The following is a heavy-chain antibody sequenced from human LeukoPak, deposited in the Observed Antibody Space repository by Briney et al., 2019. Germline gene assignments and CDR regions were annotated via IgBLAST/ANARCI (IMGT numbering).Heavy chain of an antibody. D-gene: IGHD3-10*01. CDR3: AKDAVAPGSSGDYFDY. CDR2: ITGSGSGGST. Sequence: GGSLRLSCAASGFTFSRNAMSWVRQAPGKGLEWVSVITGSGSGGSTYYAGSVKGRFTISRDNSKNTLYLQMNSLRAEDTAVYYCAKDAVAPGSSGDYFDYWGQGALVTVSS. CDR1: GFTFSRNA. V-gene: IGHV3-23*01. J-gene: IGHJ4*02.